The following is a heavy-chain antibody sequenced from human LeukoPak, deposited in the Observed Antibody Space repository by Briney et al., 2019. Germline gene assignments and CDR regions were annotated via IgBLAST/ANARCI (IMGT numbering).Heavy chain of an antibody. CDR2: IYSSGST. CDR3: ARGPTRAIGFDI. Sequence: TSETLSLTCSVSGDSISSGTYYWSWVRQPAGKGLEWIGRIYSSGSTNYNPSPKSRVALSVDTSKNQFSLKLSSVTAADTAVYYCARGPTRAIGFDIWGQGTTVTVS. CDR1: GDSISSGTYY. V-gene: IGHV4-61*02. J-gene: IGHJ3*02.